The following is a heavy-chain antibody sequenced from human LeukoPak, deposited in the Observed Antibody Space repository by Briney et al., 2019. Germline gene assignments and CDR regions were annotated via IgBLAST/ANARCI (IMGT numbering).Heavy chain of an antibody. Sequence: PSETLSLTCTVSGDSINSAIYCWGWIRQPPGKDLEWIGTICHSGNTYYNPSLKSRVTVSVDTSKSQLSLRLNSVTAADTSVYYCARYCNAGACSMFKTFDVRGQGTMVTVSS. CDR1: GDSINSAIYC. CDR3: ARYCNAGACSMFKTFDV. CDR2: ICHSGNT. D-gene: IGHD2-15*01. J-gene: IGHJ3*01. V-gene: IGHV4-39*01.